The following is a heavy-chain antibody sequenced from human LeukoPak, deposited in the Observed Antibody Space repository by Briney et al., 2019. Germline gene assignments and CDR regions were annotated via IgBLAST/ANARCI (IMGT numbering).Heavy chain of an antibody. D-gene: IGHD6-13*01. CDR1: GFTFSSYS. J-gene: IGHJ4*02. V-gene: IGHV3-21*01. CDR2: ISSSSYI. Sequence: KPGGSLRLSCAASGFTFSSYSMNWVRQAPGKGLEWVSSISSSSYIYYADSVKGRFTISRDNAKNSLYLQMNSLRAEDTAVYYCARRIAAAANDYWGQGTLVTVSS. CDR3: ARRIAAAANDY.